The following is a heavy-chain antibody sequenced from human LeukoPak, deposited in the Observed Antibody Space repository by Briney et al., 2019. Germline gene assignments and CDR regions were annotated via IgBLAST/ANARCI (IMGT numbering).Heavy chain of an antibody. V-gene: IGHV4-61*02. CDR2: IYTSGST. Sequence: SETPSLTCTVSGGSISSGSYYWNWIRQPAGKGLEWIGRIYTSGSTNYNPSLKSRVTISVDTSKNQFSLTLSSVTAADTAVYYCARASTFYDILTGPAVADDYWGQGTLVAVSS. CDR3: ARASTFYDILTGPAVADDY. CDR1: GGSISSGSYY. J-gene: IGHJ4*02. D-gene: IGHD3-9*01.